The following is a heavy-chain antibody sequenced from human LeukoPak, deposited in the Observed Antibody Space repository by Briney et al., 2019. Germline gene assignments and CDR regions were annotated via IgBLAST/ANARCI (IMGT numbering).Heavy chain of an antibody. CDR1: GGSVTDYY. CDR2: IYYTGT. D-gene: IGHD7-27*01. J-gene: IGHJ4*02. Sequence: PSETLSLTCTVSGGSVTDYYWSWIRQSPGKGLEWIGYIYYTGTSYNPSLKSRVTISADTSKNQFSLKLISVTAADTAVYYCASRKLGSDYWGQGTLVTVSS. CDR3: ASRKLGSDY. V-gene: IGHV4-59*02.